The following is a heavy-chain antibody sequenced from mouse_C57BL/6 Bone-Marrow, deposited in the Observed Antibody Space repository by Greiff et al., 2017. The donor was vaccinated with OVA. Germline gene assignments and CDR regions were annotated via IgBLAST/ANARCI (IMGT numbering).Heavy chain of an antibody. CDR1: GYTFTSYW. D-gene: IGHD1-1*01. Sequence: QAQLQQPGAELVKPGASVKLSCKASGYTFTSYWMQWVKQRPGQGLEWIGEIDPSDSYTNYNQKFKGKATLTVDTSSSTAYMQLSSLTSEDSAVYYCARWYYGSSPDYWGQGTTLTVSS. V-gene: IGHV1-50*01. J-gene: IGHJ2*01. CDR3: ARWYYGSSPDY. CDR2: IDPSDSYT.